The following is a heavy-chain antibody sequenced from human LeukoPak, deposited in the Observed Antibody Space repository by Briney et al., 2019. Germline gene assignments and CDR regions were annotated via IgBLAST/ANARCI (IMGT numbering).Heavy chain of an antibody. Sequence: ASVKVSCKASGYTFTNYHMHWVRQAPGQGLEWMGIINPSGESTTYAQKFQGRITMTRDTSTSTVYMELSSLRSEDTAVYDCARSGSGWSSGYWGQGTLVTVSS. CDR1: GYTFTNYH. V-gene: IGHV1-46*01. J-gene: IGHJ4*02. CDR3: ARSGSGWSSGY. CDR2: INPSGEST. D-gene: IGHD6-19*01.